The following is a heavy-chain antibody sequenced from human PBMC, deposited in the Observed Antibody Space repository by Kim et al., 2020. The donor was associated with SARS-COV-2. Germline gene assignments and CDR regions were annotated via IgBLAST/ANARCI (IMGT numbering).Heavy chain of an antibody. CDR1: GFTFSIYT. D-gene: IGHD2-21*02. CDR2: ISSADGVRT. J-gene: IGHJ4*02. Sequence: SCAASGFTFSIYTMSWVRQAPGKGLEWVSSISSADGVRTYYADSAKGRFTISRDNSKNTLLLQMNSLRSEDTAVYYCARVITSDCFSFDYWGLGTLVTVSS. V-gene: IGHV3-23*01. CDR3: ARVITSDCFSFDY.